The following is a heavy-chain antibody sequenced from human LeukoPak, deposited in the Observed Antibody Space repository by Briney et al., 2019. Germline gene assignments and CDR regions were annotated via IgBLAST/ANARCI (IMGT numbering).Heavy chain of an antibody. Sequence: SETLSLTCAVYGGSFSGYYWSWIRQPLGKGLEWIGEINHSGSTNYNPSLKSRVTISVDTSKNQFSLKLSSVTAADTAVYYCARAGYSSGWYAYYFDYWGQGTLVTVSS. J-gene: IGHJ4*02. CDR3: ARAGYSSGWYAYYFDY. D-gene: IGHD6-19*01. CDR1: GGSFSGYY. CDR2: INHSGST. V-gene: IGHV4-34*01.